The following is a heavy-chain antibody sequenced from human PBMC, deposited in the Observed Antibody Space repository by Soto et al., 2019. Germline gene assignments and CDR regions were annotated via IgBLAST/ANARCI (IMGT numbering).Heavy chain of an antibody. D-gene: IGHD3-16*01. J-gene: IGHJ6*02. V-gene: IGHV1-18*01. Sequence: QVQLVQSGAEVKNPGASVKVSCKASGYTFTRYGIGWARQDPGQGLEWMGWINTYNGNRNYAQNVHGRVTLTTDTTTSTAYMELRSLRSNDTAIYYCAMVDVYVTPSPQDVWGQGTTVIVSS. CDR3: AMVDVYVTPSPQDV. CDR2: INTYNGNR. CDR1: GYTFTRYG.